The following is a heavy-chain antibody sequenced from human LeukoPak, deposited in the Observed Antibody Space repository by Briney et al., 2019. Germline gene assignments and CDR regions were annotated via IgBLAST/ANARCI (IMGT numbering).Heavy chain of an antibody. Sequence: SETLSLTCTVPGDSISSYYWSWVRQPAGKGLEWIGRVYVTGSTNLNPALQSRVTMSVDTSKNQFSLKLTSVTAADTAVYYCSRDRQWLVDHWGQGTLVTVSS. V-gene: IGHV4-4*07. D-gene: IGHD6-19*01. J-gene: IGHJ5*02. CDR3: SRDRQWLVDH. CDR1: GDSISSYY. CDR2: VYVTGST.